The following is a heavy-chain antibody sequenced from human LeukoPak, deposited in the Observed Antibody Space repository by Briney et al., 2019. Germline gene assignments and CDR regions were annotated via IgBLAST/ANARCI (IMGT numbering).Heavy chain of an antibody. CDR3: ARGGDYGSYYFDY. CDR2: ISSGGSTR. Sequence: GGSLRLSCAASGFTFSDYYMSWIRQAPGKGLEWVSYISSGGSTRYYADSVKGRFTISRDNAKNSLYPQMNSLRAEDTAVYYCARGGDYGSYYFDYWGQGTLVTVSS. V-gene: IGHV3-11*04. D-gene: IGHD4-17*01. J-gene: IGHJ4*02. CDR1: GFTFSDYY.